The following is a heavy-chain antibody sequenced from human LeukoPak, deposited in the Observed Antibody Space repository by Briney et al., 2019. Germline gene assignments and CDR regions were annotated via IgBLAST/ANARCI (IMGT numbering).Heavy chain of an antibody. D-gene: IGHD5-18*01. CDR1: GFTFSSYG. J-gene: IGHJ3*02. CDR3: AKPSQGYSYGFDAFDI. CDR2: ISYDGSNK. Sequence: PGGSLRLSCAASGFTFSSYGMHWVRQAPGKGLEWVAVISYDGSNKYYADSVKGRFTISRDNSKNTLYLQMNSLRAEDTAVYYCAKPSQGYSYGFDAFDIWGQGTMVTVSS. V-gene: IGHV3-30*18.